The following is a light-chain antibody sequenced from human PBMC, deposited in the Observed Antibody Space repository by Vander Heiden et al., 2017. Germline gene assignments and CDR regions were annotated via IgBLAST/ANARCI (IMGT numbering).Light chain of an antibody. V-gene: IGKV1-5*03. J-gene: IGKJ1*01. CDR3: QQKDSCPWS. CDR1: RSLTTL. CDR2: KAS. Sequence: DIQMTQSPSTLYASVGDRVTIPCRASRSLTTLLFWYQQKPGKAPHLLISKASNIETGVSSKFRGRGSRTEFTLAISNLQTGDFATYHCQQKDSCPWSFGQGTKVEI.